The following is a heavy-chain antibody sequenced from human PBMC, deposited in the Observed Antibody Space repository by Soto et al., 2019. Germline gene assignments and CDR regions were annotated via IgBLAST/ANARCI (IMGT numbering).Heavy chain of an antibody. CDR2: IYYSGST. Sequence: SETLSLTCTVSGGSISSSSYYWCWIRQPPGKGLEWIGSIYYSGSTYYNPSLKSRVTISVDTSKNQFSLKLSSVTAADTAVYYCARRGRYYYGMDVWGQGTTVTVSS. CDR1: GGSISSSSYY. J-gene: IGHJ6*02. V-gene: IGHV4-39*01. CDR3: ARRGRYYYGMDV.